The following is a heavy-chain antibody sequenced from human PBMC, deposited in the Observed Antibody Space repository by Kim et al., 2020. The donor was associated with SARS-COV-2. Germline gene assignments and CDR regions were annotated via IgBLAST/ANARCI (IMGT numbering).Heavy chain of an antibody. CDR3: AKESTINSLYYHGMDV. V-gene: IGHV3-9*01. CDR2: ISWNTYFV. CDR1: GIRFGDYS. D-gene: IGHD2-21*01. Sequence: GGSLRLSCAASGIRFGDYSMYWVRQAPGKGLEWVSTISWNTYFVAYADSLKGRFTVSRDNAKASLYLQMNSLRLEDTALYFCAKESTINSLYYHGMDVWG. J-gene: IGHJ6*01.